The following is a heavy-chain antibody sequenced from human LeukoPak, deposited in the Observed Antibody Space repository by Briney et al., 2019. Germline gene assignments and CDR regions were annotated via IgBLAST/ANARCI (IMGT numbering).Heavy chain of an antibody. Sequence: SETLSLTCTVSSGSISSSSSYWGWIRQPPGKGLEWIGSIYYSGSTYYNPSLKSRVTISVDTSKNQFSLKLSSVTAADTAVYYCARDRRSMGYGGYFDYWGQGTLVTVSS. CDR1: SGSISSSSSY. V-gene: IGHV4-39*02. CDR3: ARDRRSMGYGGYFDY. D-gene: IGHD5-18*01. J-gene: IGHJ4*02. CDR2: IYYSGST.